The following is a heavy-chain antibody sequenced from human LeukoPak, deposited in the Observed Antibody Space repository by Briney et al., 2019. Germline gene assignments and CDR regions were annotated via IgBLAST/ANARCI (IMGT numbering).Heavy chain of an antibody. J-gene: IGHJ4*02. D-gene: IGHD1-26*01. CDR3: ARVREQWELLPYFDY. V-gene: IGHV3-48*03. CDR2: ISSSGSTI. CDR1: GFTFSSYE. Sequence: GGSLRLSCAASGFTFSSYEMNWVRPAPGKGLEWVSYISSSGSTIYYADSVKGRFTISRDNAKNSLYLQMNSLRAEDTAVYYCARVREQWELLPYFDYWGQGTLVTVSS.